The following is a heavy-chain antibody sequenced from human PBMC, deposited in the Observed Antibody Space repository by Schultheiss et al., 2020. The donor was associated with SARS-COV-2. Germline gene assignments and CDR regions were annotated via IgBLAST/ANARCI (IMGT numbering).Heavy chain of an antibody. CDR2: IYYSGST. V-gene: IGHV4-59*08. CDR3: ARHGNGDCSGGSCYPPRWFDP. J-gene: IGHJ5*02. Sequence: SQTLSLTCTVSGGSISSYYWSWIRQPPGKGLEWIGYIYYSGSTYYNPSLKSRVTISVDTSKNQFSLKLSSVTAADTAVYYCARHGNGDCSGGSCYPPRWFDPWGQGTLVTVSS. D-gene: IGHD2-15*01. CDR1: GGSISSYY.